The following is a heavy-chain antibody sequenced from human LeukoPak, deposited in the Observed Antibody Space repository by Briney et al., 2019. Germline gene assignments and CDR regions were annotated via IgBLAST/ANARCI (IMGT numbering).Heavy chain of an antibody. V-gene: IGHV4-34*01. Sequence: SETLSLTCAVYGGSFSGYYWSWIRQPPGKGLEWIGEINHSGSTNYNPSLKSRVTISVDPSKNQFSLKLSSVTAADTAVYYCAGGGRAGVSFKGDYWGQGTLVAVSS. D-gene: IGHD3-10*01. CDR3: AGGGRAGVSFKGDY. CDR2: INHSGST. J-gene: IGHJ4*02. CDR1: GGSFSGYY.